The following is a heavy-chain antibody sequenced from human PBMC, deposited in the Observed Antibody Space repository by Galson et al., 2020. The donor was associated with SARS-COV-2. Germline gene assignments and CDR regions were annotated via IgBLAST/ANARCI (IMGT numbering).Heavy chain of an antibody. J-gene: IGHJ3*02. CDR2: ISYDGSNK. CDR1: GFTFSSYA. Sequence: LSLTCAASGFTFSSYAMHWVRQAPGKGLEWVAVISYDGSNKYYADSVKGRFTISRDNSKNTLYLQMNSLRAEDTAVYYCARPRGGSYNDAFDIWGQGTMVTVSS. V-gene: IGHV3-30*04. D-gene: IGHD1-26*01. CDR3: ARPRGGSYNDAFDI.